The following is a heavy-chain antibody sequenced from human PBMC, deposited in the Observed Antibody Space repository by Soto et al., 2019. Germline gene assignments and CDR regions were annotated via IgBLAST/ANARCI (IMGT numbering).Heavy chain of an antibody. CDR1: GYSFSDYW. V-gene: IGHV5-51*01. Sequence: PGESLKISCKASGYSFSDYWIGWVRQMPGRGLEWMGIIYPGDSDTRYSASFQGQVTISADKSISTTFLQWSSLKASDTAMYYCAIQIYDSDTGPNFQYYFDSWGQGTPVTVSS. CDR3: AIQIYDSDTGPNFQYYFDS. D-gene: IGHD3-22*01. CDR2: IYPGDSDT. J-gene: IGHJ4*02.